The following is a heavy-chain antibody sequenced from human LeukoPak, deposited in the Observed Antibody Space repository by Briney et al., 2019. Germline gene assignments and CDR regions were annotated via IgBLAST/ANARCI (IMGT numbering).Heavy chain of an antibody. J-gene: IGHJ4*02. D-gene: IGHD5-12*01. CDR3: ARWDTGYDF. CDR1: GGSISRYY. Sequence: SETLSLSCTVSGGSISRYYWTWIRQPPEKGLEWIGYIHNSGTTNSNPSLESRVTMSMDTSKNQFSLNLNSLTAADTAVYYCARWDTGYDFWGQGTLVTVSS. V-gene: IGHV4-59*08. CDR2: IHNSGTT.